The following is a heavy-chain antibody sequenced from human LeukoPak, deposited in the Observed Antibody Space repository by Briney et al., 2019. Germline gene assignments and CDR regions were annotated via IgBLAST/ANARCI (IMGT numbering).Heavy chain of an antibody. CDR1: GYSFIDFY. D-gene: IGHD3-16*01. V-gene: IGHV1-2*02. Sequence: ASVKVSCKASGYSFIDFYIHFVRQAPGQGLEWMGWINPNSGGTNYAQKFQGRATMTRDTSISTAYMELSRLRSDDTAVYYCARVRYRLAETYIDYWGQGTLVTVSS. CDR2: INPNSGGT. CDR3: ARVRYRLAETYIDY. J-gene: IGHJ4*02.